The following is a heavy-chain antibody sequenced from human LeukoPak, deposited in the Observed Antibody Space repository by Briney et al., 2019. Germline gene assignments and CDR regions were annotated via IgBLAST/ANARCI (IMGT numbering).Heavy chain of an antibody. J-gene: IGHJ4*02. V-gene: IGHV3-30*02. Sequence: GGSLSLSFAASGFTFSTYGMHWVRQAPGKGLEWVAFIRYDGRDKYYADSVKGRFTISRDNSKNTLYLQMNSLRVEDTAVYYCARGAPTGVTMIVVVMRYWGQGTLVTVSS. CDR1: GFTFSTYG. D-gene: IGHD3-22*01. CDR3: ARGAPTGVTMIVVVMRY. CDR2: IRYDGRDK.